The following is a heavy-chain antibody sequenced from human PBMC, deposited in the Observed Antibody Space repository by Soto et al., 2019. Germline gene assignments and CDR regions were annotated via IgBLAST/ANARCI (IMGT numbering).Heavy chain of an antibody. Sequence: KPSETLSLTCTDSGGSISSYYWSWIRQPPRKGLEWIGYIYYSGSTNYNPSLKSRVTISVDTSKNQFSLKLSSVTAADTAVYYCARLKYYYDSSGYSRAFDYWGQGTLVTVSS. CDR3: ARLKYYYDSSGYSRAFDY. CDR2: IYYSGST. D-gene: IGHD3-22*01. V-gene: IGHV4-59*01. J-gene: IGHJ4*02. CDR1: GGSISSYY.